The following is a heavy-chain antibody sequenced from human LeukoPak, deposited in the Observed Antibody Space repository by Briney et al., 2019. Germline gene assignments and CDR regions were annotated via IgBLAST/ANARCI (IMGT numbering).Heavy chain of an antibody. Sequence: SETLSLTCTVSGGSISSSSYYWGWIRQPPGKGLEWIGSIYYSRSTYYNPSLKSRVTISVDTSKNQFSLKLSSVTAADTAVYYCARRDSYATGLDPWGQGTLVTVSS. J-gene: IGHJ5*02. CDR2: IYYSRST. V-gene: IGHV4-39*01. D-gene: IGHD2-21*01. CDR1: GGSISSSSYY. CDR3: ARRDSYATGLDP.